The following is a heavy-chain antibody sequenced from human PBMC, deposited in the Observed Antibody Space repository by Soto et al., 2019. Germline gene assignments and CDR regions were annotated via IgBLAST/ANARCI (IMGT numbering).Heavy chain of an antibody. CDR1: GGTFSSYT. CDR2: IIPILGIA. D-gene: IGHD3-9*01. V-gene: IGHV1-69*02. Sequence: SVKVSCKASGGTFSSYTISWVRQAPGQGLEWMGRIIPILGIANYAQKFQGRVTFTRDMSVSTAYMQLRSLGSEDTGMYYCAASTGPHGALDMWGQGTLVTVSS. CDR3: AASTGPHGALDM. J-gene: IGHJ3*02.